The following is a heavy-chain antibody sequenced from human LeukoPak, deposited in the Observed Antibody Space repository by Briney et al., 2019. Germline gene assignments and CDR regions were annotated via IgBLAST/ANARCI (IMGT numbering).Heavy chain of an antibody. J-gene: IGHJ5*02. Sequence: ASVKVSCKASGYTFTSYGISWVRHAPGQGLEWMGWISAYNGNTNYAQKLQGRVTMTTDTSTSTAYMELRSLRSDDTAVYYCARGGVYCSSTSCYRSWFDPWGQGTLVTVSS. V-gene: IGHV1-18*01. D-gene: IGHD2-2*01. CDR1: GYTFTSYG. CDR2: ISAYNGNT. CDR3: ARGGVYCSSTSCYRSWFDP.